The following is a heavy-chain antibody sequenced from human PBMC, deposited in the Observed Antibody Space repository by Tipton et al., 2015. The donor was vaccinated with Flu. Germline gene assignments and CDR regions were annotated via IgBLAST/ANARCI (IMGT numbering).Heavy chain of an antibody. CDR1: GFTFSRYE. CDR2: ISSTGNTI. CDR3: ATLTGDDY. D-gene: IGHD7-27*01. Sequence: SLRPSCAASGFTFSRYEMNWVRLAPGKGLEWVSYISSTGNTISYADSVRGRFTISRDNAKSSLYLQLNSLRADDTAIYYCATLTGDDYWGQGIVVTVSS. V-gene: IGHV3-48*03. J-gene: IGHJ4*02.